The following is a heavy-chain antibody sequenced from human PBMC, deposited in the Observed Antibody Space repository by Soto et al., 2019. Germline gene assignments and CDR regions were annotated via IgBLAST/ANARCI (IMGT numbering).Heavy chain of an antibody. CDR3: TRDPDCSSTSCYTGY. D-gene: IGHD2-2*02. CDR2: IRSKAYGGTT. Sequence: LRLSCTASGFTFGDYAMSWVRQAPGKGLEWVGFIRSKAYGGTTEYAASVKGRFTISRDDSKSIAYLQMNSLKTEDTAVYYCTRDPDCSSTSCYTGYWGQGTLVTVSS. CDR1: GFTFGDYA. J-gene: IGHJ4*02. V-gene: IGHV3-49*04.